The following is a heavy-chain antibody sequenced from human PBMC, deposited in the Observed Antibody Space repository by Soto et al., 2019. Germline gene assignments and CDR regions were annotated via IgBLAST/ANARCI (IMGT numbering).Heavy chain of an antibody. V-gene: IGHV1-2*02. CDR3: ARDDWGTYYFDY. CDR2: IIPNSGGT. CDR1: EGTFSSYA. J-gene: IGHJ4*02. D-gene: IGHD3-16*01. Sequence: QVQLVQSGAEVKKPGSSVKVSCKASEGTFSSYAISWVRQAPGQGLEWMGGIIPNSGGTNYAQKFQGRVTMTRDTSISTAYMELSRLRSDDTAVYYCARDDWGTYYFDYWGQGTLVTVSS.